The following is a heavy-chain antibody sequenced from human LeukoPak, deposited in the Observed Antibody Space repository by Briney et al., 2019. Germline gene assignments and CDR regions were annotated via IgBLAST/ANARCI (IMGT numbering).Heavy chain of an antibody. Sequence: GGSLRLSCAASGFTFTNYWMLWVRQVPGRGLVWVSRINNDGSSTRYAYSVKGRFTISRDNAKNTLYLQMNSLRVEDTATYYCVRDAFEEPDGDYWGQGTLVTVSS. J-gene: IGHJ4*02. V-gene: IGHV3-74*01. D-gene: IGHD3-10*01. CDR3: VRDAFEEPDGDY. CDR1: GFTFTNYW. CDR2: INNDGSST.